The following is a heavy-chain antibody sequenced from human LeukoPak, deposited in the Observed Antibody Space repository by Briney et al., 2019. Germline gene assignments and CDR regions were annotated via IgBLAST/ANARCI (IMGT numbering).Heavy chain of an antibody. V-gene: IGHV4-59*12. CDR1: GGSISSYY. CDR3: ARDSTRESGSYSSYFDS. J-gene: IGHJ4*02. Sequence: PSETLSLTCTVSGGSISSYYWSWLRQPPGKGLEWIGYIYYSGSTNYNPSLKSRVTISVDTSKNQFSLKLSSVTAADTAVFYCARDSTRESGSYSSYFDSWGQGTLVTVSS. CDR2: IYYSGST. D-gene: IGHD1-26*01.